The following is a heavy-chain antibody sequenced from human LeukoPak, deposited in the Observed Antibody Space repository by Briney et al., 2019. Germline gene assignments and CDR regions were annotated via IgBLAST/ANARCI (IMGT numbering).Heavy chain of an antibody. CDR3: GRLITGYGPVLFDC. J-gene: IGHJ4*02. CDR2: INPNSGGT. CDR1: GYTFTGYY. V-gene: IGHV1-2*06. Sequence: GASVKVSCKASGYTFTGYYMHWVRQAPGQGLEWMGRINPNSGGTNYAQKFQGRVTMTRDTSISTAYMELSRLRSDDTAVYYCGRLITGYGPVLFDCGRQGTLVTVPS. D-gene: IGHD3-22*01.